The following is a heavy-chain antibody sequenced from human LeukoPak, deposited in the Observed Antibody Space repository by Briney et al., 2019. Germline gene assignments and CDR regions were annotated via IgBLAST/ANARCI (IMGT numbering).Heavy chain of an antibody. CDR3: ARDPPLYYYDSSGPPRYAFDI. J-gene: IGHJ3*02. V-gene: IGHV1-2*02. CDR2: INPNSGGT. D-gene: IGHD3-22*01. CDR1: GYTFTSYY. Sequence: ASVKVSCKASGYTFTSYYMHWVRQAPGQGLEWMGWINPNSGGTNYAQKFQGRVTMTRDTSISTAYMELSRLRSDDTAVYYCARDPPLYYYDSSGPPRYAFDIWGQGTMVTVSS.